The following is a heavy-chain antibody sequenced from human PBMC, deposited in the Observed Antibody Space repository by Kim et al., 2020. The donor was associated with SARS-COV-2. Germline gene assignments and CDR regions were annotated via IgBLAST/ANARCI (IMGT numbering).Heavy chain of an antibody. J-gene: IGHJ4*02. CDR3: AKRIGTVTDTRQFVFDS. D-gene: IGHD4-17*01. CDR1: GFTFSNFG. V-gene: IGHV3-23*01. CDR2: ISNSADAT. Sequence: GGSLRLSCAASGFTFSNFGMSWVRQAPGKGLAWVSAISNSADATNYADPVKDRFTISRDDSKNTLFLQMNFLRADDTAVYYCAKRIGTVTDTRQFVFDSWGQKTLVTVSS.